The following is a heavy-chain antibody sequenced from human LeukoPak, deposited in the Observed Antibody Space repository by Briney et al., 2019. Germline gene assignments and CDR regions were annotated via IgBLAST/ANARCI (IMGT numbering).Heavy chain of an antibody. CDR3: AGVQGHPPNGLDI. CDR2: INSDGSST. J-gene: IGHJ3*02. Sequence: PGGSLRLSCAASGFTFSSYWMHWVRQAPGKGLVWVSRINSDGSSTSYADSVKGRFTISRDNAKNTLYLQMNSLRADDTAVYYCAGVQGHPPNGLDIWGQGTMVTVSS. V-gene: IGHV3-74*01. CDR1: GFTFSSYW. D-gene: IGHD2-8*01.